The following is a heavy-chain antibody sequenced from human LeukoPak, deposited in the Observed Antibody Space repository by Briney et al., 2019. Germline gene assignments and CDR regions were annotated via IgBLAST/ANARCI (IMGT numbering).Heavy chain of an antibody. Sequence: SSETLSLTCTVSGGSISSYYWSWIRQPPGKGLEWIGYIYYSGSINYNPSLKSRLTLSLDTSKNQFSLKLYSVTAADTAVYYCARAGRNGSYYGYYFDYWGQGTLVTVSS. V-gene: IGHV4-59*01. CDR3: ARAGRNGSYYGYYFDY. J-gene: IGHJ4*02. CDR1: GGSISSYY. CDR2: IYYSGSI. D-gene: IGHD1-26*01.